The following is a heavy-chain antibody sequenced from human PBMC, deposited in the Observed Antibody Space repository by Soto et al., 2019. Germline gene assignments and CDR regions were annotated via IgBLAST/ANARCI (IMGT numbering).Heavy chain of an antibody. J-gene: IGHJ4*02. CDR3: ASSIAAAPPLDY. CDR2: INPSGGST. Sequence: GASVKLSCKACGDTFTSYYMHWVRQAPGQGLEWMGIINPSGGSTSYAQKFQGRVTMTRDTSTSTVYMELSSLRSEDTAVYYCASSIAAAPPLDYWGQGTLVTVSS. V-gene: IGHV1-46*03. D-gene: IGHD6-13*01. CDR1: GDTFTSYY.